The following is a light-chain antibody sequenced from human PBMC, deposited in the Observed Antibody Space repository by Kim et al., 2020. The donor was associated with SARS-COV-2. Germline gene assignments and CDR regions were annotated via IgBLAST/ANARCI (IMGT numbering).Light chain of an antibody. CDR2: YVT. V-gene: IGLV2-14*03. CDR1: SSDIGAYNS. Sequence: QSALTQPASVSGSPGQSITISCTGTSSDIGAYNSVSWSQHHPGKAPKLLLYYVTNRPSGVSNRFSGSKSGNTASLTISGLQADDEAYYYCTSYTRDNIWLFGGGTHLTVL. CDR3: TSYTRDNIWL. J-gene: IGLJ3*02.